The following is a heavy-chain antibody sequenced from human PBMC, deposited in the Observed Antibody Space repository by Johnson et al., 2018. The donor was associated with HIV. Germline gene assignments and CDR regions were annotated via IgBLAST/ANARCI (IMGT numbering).Heavy chain of an antibody. D-gene: IGHD3-16*01. CDR3: ASQVRGLRLGVDAFDI. Sequence: QVQLVESGGGVVQPGRSLRLSCAASGFTFSSYAMHWVRQAPGKGLEWVAVISYDGSNKYYADSVKGRFTISRDNSKNTLYLQMNSLRAEDTAVYYCASQVRGLRLGVDAFDIWGQGTMVTVSS. CDR2: ISYDGSNK. V-gene: IGHV3-30*04. CDR1: GFTFSSYA. J-gene: IGHJ3*02.